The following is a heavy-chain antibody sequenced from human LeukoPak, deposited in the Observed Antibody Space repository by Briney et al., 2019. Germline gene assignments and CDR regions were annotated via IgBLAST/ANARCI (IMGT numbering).Heavy chain of an antibody. CDR2: IRNDGTIK. J-gene: IGHJ4*02. CDR3: ATDRRILDY. V-gene: IGHV3-30*02. Sequence: SGGSLRLSCAASGFTFSNYGMHWVRQAPGKGLEWVAFIRNDGTIKYYADSVKGRFTISRDNSKNTLYLQMNSLRAEDTAVYYCATDRRILDYWGQGTLVTVSS. CDR1: GFTFSNYG. D-gene: IGHD2-15*01.